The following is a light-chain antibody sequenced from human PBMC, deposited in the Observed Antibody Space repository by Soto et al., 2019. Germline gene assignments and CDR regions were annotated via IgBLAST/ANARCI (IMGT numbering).Light chain of an antibody. Sequence: EIVMTQSPDTLSVSPGERATLSCRASQSVSDNLAWYQQKPGQPPRLLIYGASTRATGVPSRFSGSGSGRDLTLTISSLQSEDFAVYYCQHCNDWSAFGQGTRLEIK. CDR1: QSVSDN. CDR3: QHCNDWSA. CDR2: GAS. V-gene: IGKV3-15*01. J-gene: IGKJ5*01.